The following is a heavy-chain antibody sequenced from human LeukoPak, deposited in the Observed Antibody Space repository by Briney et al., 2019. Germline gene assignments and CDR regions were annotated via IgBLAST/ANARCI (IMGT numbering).Heavy chain of an antibody. D-gene: IGHD4-17*01. Sequence: SESLSLTCTASGDSISSYYLSWIRQPPERGLEWIGCIYYSGRTHYNPSLQSRVTLSVDTSKNHFSLKVTPVTAAQTDVYFCARTTYGDDAFEIWGKGTMVTVSS. V-gene: IGHV4-59*01. CDR2: IYYSGRT. J-gene: IGHJ3*02. CDR3: ARTTYGDDAFEI. CDR1: GDSISSYY.